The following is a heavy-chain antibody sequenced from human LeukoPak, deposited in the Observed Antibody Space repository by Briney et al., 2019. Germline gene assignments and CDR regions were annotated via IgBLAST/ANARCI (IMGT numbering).Heavy chain of an antibody. CDR1: GGSISSSSYY. J-gene: IGHJ4*02. V-gene: IGHV4-39*01. CDR3: AMPGLTYYYGSGSYYAIDY. CDR2: IYYSGST. Sequence: SETLSLTCTVSGGSISSSSYYWGWIRQPPGKGLEWIGSIYYSGSTYYNPSLKSRVTISVDTSKNQFSLKLSSVTAADTAVYYCAMPGLTYYYGSGSYYAIDYWGQGTLVTVSS. D-gene: IGHD3-10*01.